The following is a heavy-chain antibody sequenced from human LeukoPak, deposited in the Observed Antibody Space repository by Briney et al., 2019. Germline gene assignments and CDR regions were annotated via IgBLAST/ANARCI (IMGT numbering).Heavy chain of an antibody. CDR2: IWYDGSNK. V-gene: IGHV3-33*01. Sequence: GGSLILSCAASGFTFSSYGMHWVRQAPGKGLEWVAVIWYDGSNKYYADSVKGRFTISRDNYKNTLYLQMNSLRAEDTAVYYCASTSGWYEPIDYWGQGTLVTVSS. CDR1: GFTFSSYG. J-gene: IGHJ4*02. D-gene: IGHD6-19*01. CDR3: ASTSGWYEPIDY.